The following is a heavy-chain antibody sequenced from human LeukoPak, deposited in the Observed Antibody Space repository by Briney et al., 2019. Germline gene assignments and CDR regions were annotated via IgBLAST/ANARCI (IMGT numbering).Heavy chain of an antibody. Sequence: GGSLRLFCAASGFTVSSNYMSWGRQAPGKGLEWVSVIYSGGSTYYADSVKGRFTISRDNSKNTLYLQMNSLRAEDTAVYYCARDVTIFGVVIGDYWGQGTLVTVSS. J-gene: IGHJ4*02. CDR1: GFTVSSNY. V-gene: IGHV3-66*02. D-gene: IGHD3-3*01. CDR2: IYSGGST. CDR3: ARDVTIFGVVIGDY.